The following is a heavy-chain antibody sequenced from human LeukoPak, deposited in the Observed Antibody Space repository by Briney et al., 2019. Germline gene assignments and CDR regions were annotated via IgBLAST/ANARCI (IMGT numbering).Heavy chain of an antibody. V-gene: IGHV3-30*18. CDR2: ISYDGSNK. CDR3: AKDHSYGYGDYAFDY. Sequence: GGSLRLSCAASGFTFSRCGMHWVRQAPGKGLEWVAVISYDGSNKYYVDSVKGRFTISRDNSENTLYMQMNSLRAEDTAVYYCAKDHSYGYGDYAFDYWGQGTLVTVSS. D-gene: IGHD4-17*01. CDR1: GFTFSRCG. J-gene: IGHJ4*02.